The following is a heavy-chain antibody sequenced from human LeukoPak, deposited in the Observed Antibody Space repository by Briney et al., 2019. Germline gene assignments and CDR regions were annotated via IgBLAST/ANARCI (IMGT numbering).Heavy chain of an antibody. Sequence: SETLSLTCAVYSGSFSGYYWSWIRQPPGKGLEWIGEINHSGSTNYDPSLKSRVTISVDTSKNQFSLKLSSVTAADTAVYYCARVRGAPGYYFDYWGKGTLVTVSS. D-gene: IGHD3-10*01. CDR3: ARVRGAPGYYFDY. V-gene: IGHV4-34*01. CDR1: SGSFSGYY. CDR2: INHSGST. J-gene: IGHJ4*02.